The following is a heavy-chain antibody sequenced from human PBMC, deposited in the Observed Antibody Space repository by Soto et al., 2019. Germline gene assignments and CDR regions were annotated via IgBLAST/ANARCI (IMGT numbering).Heavy chain of an antibody. J-gene: IGHJ4*02. V-gene: IGHV3-30*18. CDR2: ISYDGSLK. CDR1: GFTFSSYG. CDR3: AKEIKPVSSPWDFDY. Sequence: QVHLVESGGGVVQPGRSLRLSCTASGFTFSSYGMSWVRQAPGKGLEWMTIISYDGSLKYYADSVKGGFTVSRDNSKNTLYLQMNSLRADDTAVYYCAKEIKPVSSPWDFDYWGQGTLVTVSS. D-gene: IGHD1-26*01.